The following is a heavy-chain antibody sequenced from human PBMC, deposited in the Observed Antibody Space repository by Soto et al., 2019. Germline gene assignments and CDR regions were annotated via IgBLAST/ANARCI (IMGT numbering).Heavy chain of an antibody. Sequence: GESLKISCKGSGYSLTSYWIGWVRQMPGKGLEWMGIIYPGDSDTRYSPSFQGQVTISADKSISTAYLQWSSLKASDAAMYYCARIGTTSYYYYGMDVWGQGTTVTVSS. D-gene: IGHD1-1*01. J-gene: IGHJ6*02. CDR2: IYPGDSDT. V-gene: IGHV5-51*01. CDR3: ARIGTTSYYYYGMDV. CDR1: GYSLTSYW.